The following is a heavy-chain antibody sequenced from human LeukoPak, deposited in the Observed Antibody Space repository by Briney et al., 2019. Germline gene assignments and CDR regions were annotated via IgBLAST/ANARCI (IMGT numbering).Heavy chain of an antibody. V-gene: IGHV3-9*01. CDR3: VKDRGCSSTSCYPYYYYGMDV. CDR1: GFTFDDYA. J-gene: IGHJ6*02. D-gene: IGHD2-2*01. CDR2: ISWNSGSI. Sequence: GGSLRLSCAASGFTFDDYAMHWIRQAPGKGLEWVSGISWNSGSIGYADSVKGRFTISRDNAKNSLYLQMNSLRAEDTALYYCVKDRGCSSTSCYPYYYYGMDVWGQGTTVTVSS.